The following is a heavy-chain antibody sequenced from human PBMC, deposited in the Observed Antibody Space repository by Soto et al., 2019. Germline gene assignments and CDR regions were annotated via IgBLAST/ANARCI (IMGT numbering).Heavy chain of an antibody. CDR1: GYTFTSYG. CDR2: ISAYNGNT. J-gene: IGHJ4*02. V-gene: IGHV1-18*01. CDR3: PREGPPVLD. Sequence: QVQLVQSGAEVKKPGASVKVSCKASGYTFTSYGISWVRQAPGQGLEWMGWISAYNGNTNYAQKLQGKVTMTTDPSTSTPYMELRSLRSYDTPLYSCPREGPPVLDWGQGTPVTVPS.